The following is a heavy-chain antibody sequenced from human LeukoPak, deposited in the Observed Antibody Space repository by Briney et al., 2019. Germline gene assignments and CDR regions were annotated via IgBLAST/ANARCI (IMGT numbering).Heavy chain of an antibody. Sequence: GGSLRLSCAASGFTFSSYSMNWVRQAPGKGLEWVSAISGSDGRTYYADSVKGRFTVSRDNPKNTLYLQMNSLRAEDTAVYYCARGPSGYHNTGGQGTLVTVSS. CDR3: ARGPSGYHNT. D-gene: IGHD5-12*01. V-gene: IGHV3-23*01. J-gene: IGHJ4*02. CDR1: GFTFSSYS. CDR2: ISGSDGRT.